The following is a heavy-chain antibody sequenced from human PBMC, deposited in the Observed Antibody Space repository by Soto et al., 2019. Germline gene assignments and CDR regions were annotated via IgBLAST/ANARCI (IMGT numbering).Heavy chain of an antibody. CDR2: ISYDGSNK. D-gene: IGHD6-19*01. CDR1: GFTFSSYG. Sequence: ESGGGVVQPGRSLRLSCAASGFTFSSYGMHWVRQALGKGLEWVAVISYDGSNKYYADSVKGRFTISRDNSKNTLYLQMNSLRAEDTAVYYCAKDPYSSGWFDFDYWGQGTLVTVSS. V-gene: IGHV3-30*18. J-gene: IGHJ4*02. CDR3: AKDPYSSGWFDFDY.